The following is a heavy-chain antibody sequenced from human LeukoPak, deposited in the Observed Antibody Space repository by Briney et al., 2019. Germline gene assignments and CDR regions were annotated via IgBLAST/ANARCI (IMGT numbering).Heavy chain of an antibody. J-gene: IGHJ4*02. CDR1: GFTFSSYG. CDR3: AKDRLRGGGSHFYFDY. V-gene: IGHV3-30*02. Sequence: GGSLRLSCAASGFTFSSYGVHWVRPAPGKGLEWVSFIRYDGSNKYYADSVKGRFTISRDNSKNALYLQMNSLRAEDTAVYYCAKDRLRGGGSHFYFDYWGQGTLVTVSS. CDR2: IRYDGSNK. D-gene: IGHD1-26*01.